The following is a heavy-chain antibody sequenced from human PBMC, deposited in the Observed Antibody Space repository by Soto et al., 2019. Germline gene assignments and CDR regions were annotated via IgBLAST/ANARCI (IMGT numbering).Heavy chain of an antibody. V-gene: IGHV1-69*01. CDR1: GGIFRSFA. CDR2: INPILGTP. D-gene: IGHD3-22*01. J-gene: IGHJ4*02. Sequence: QVQLVQSGAEVKKPGSSVNVSCQASGGIFRSFAMTWLRQAPGQGLEWLGGINPILGTPNYAQNFRDRLTIVEDESTSTAYMLLSSLRSDDTALYFCARGLGDSSGYFYFDSWGQGTLVTVSS. CDR3: ARGLGDSSGYFYFDS.